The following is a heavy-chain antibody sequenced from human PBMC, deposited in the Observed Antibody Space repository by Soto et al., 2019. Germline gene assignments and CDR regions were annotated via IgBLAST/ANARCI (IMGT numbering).Heavy chain of an antibody. J-gene: IGHJ5*02. Sequence: QAQLEESGGGVVQPGGSLRLSCAASGFTFRTYAMHCVLQAPGNGLEWVAVISYDGNNKYYADSVKGRFIVSRDNSKNSLEVQMNSLRVEDTAVYYCARVGGEDGTTNWFDPWGQGTLVTVSS. V-gene: IGHV3-30-3*01. CDR3: ARVGGEDGTTNWFDP. D-gene: IGHD3-16*01. CDR1: GFTFRTYA. CDR2: ISYDGNNK.